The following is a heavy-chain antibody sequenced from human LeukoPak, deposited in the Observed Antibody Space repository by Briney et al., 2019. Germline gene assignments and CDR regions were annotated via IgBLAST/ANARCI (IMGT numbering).Heavy chain of an antibody. CDR1: GFTFSNHG. V-gene: IGHV3-23*01. CDR3: ATDSEWSGELLSAFDY. J-gene: IGHJ4*02. Sequence: GGSLRLSCAASGFTFSNHGMNWVRQAPGKGLEWVSGISPRGDITYYADSVKGRFTISRDNSKNTLFLQMNSLRAEDTAIYYCATDSEWSGELLSAFDYWGQGTLVTVSS. D-gene: IGHD3-10*01. CDR2: ISPRGDIT.